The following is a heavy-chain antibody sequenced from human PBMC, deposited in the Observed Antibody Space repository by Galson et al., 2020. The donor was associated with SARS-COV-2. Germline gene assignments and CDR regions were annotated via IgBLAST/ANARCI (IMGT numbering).Heavy chain of an antibody. CDR1: GGSISSYY. CDR3: ARDNIVVAPAASRWFDP. J-gene: IGHJ5*02. V-gene: IGHV4-59*01. Sequence: ETSETLSLTCTVSGGSISSYYWSWIRQPPGKGLEWIGYIYYSGSTNYNPSLKSRVTISVDTSKNQFSLKLSSVTAADTAVYYCARDNIVVAPAASRWFDPWGQGTLVTVSS. CDR2: IYYSGST. D-gene: IGHD2-2*01.